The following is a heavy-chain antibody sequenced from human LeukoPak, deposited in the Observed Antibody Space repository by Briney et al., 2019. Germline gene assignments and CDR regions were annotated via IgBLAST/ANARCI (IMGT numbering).Heavy chain of an antibody. D-gene: IGHD2-15*01. Sequence: PSEALSLTCTVSGGSISSSSYYWGWIRQPPGKGLEWIGSIYYSGSTYYNPSLKSRVTISVDTSRNQFSLKLSSVTAADTAVYYCARRHGPGDIVASFDYWGQGTLVTVSS. CDR3: ARRHGPGDIVASFDY. CDR2: IYYSGST. CDR1: GGSISSSSYY. J-gene: IGHJ4*02. V-gene: IGHV4-39*01.